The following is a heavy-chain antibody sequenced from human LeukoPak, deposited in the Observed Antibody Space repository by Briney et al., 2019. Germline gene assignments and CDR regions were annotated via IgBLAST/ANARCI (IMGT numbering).Heavy chain of an antibody. CDR2: IYYSGST. Sequence: PSETLSLTCTVSGGSISSGGYYWSWIRQHPGKGLEWIGYIYYSGSTYYNPSLKSRVTISVDTSKNQFSLKLSSVTAADTAVYYCAGDADSYGPRALDYWGQGTLVTVSS. CDR3: AGDADSYGPRALDY. J-gene: IGHJ4*02. CDR1: GGSISSGGYY. V-gene: IGHV4-31*03. D-gene: IGHD5-18*01.